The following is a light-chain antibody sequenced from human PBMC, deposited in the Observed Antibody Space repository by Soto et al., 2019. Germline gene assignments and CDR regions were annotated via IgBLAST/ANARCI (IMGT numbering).Light chain of an antibody. CDR3: QQYGSSPVT. CDR1: QSVSSSY. CDR2: GAS. Sequence: EIVLTQSPGTLSLSPGERATLSCRASQSVSSSYLAWYQQKPGQAPRLLIYGASSRATGIPDRFSGSGSGTDFPLTISRLEPEDFAVYSCQQYGSSPVTFGPGTKVDI. V-gene: IGKV3-20*01. J-gene: IGKJ3*01.